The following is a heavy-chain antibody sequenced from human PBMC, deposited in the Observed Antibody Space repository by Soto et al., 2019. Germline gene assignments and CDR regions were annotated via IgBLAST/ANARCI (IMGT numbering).Heavy chain of an antibody. CDR2: INPNSGGT. D-gene: IGHD3-3*01. J-gene: IGHJ6*03. CDR1: GYTFTGYY. Sequence: GASVKVSCKASGYTFTGYYMHWVRQAPGQGLEWMGWINPNSGGTNYAQKFQGWVTMTRDTSISTAYMELSRLRSDDTAVYYCAKDGNLRTIFKGHYYYMDVWGKGTTVTVS. CDR3: AKDGNLRTIFKGHYYYMDV. V-gene: IGHV1-2*04.